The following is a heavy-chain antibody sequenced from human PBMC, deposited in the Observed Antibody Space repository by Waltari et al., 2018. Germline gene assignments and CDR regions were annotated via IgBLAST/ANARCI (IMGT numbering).Heavy chain of an antibody. D-gene: IGHD3-22*01. CDR3: ARDSYYYDGSGYPAR. V-gene: IGHV4-61*02. CDR1: GGSISSATYY. CDR2: IHVNGNT. J-gene: IGHJ4*02. Sequence: QVQLQESGPGLVKPSQTLSLSCTVSGGSISSATYYWSWIRQPAWKGLEWIGRIHVNGNTNYNPSLISRVTISVDTSRNQFFLTVNSVTAADTAVYYCARDSYYYDGSGYPARWGQGTRVTVSS.